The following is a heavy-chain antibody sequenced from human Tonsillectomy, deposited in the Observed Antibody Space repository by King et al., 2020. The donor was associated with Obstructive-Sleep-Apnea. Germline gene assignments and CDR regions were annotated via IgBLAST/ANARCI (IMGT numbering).Heavy chain of an antibody. D-gene: IGHD6-19*01. CDR3: AKDKRWQWLVPSYLDF. CDR1: WFSFNNYG. J-gene: IGHJ4*02. CDR2: ISYDGSKK. Sequence: VQLVESGGGVVQPGRSLRLSCVVSWFSFNNYGMHWVRQAPGKGLEWVSLISYDGSKKYYADSVKGRFTISRDNSKNTLYLEMNSLRPEVTAVYFCAKDKRWQWLVPSYLDFWGLGILVTVSS. V-gene: IGHV3-30*18.